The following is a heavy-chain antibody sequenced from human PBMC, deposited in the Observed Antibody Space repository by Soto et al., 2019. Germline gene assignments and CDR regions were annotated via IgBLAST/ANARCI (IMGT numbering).Heavy chain of an antibody. V-gene: IGHV4-39*01. J-gene: IGHJ4*02. CDR1: GGSISSSSYY. Sequence: SETLSLTCTVSGGSISSSSYYWGWIRQPPGKGLEWIGSIYYSGSTYYNPSLKSRVTISVNTSKNQFSLKLSSVTAADTAVYYCARNGYSYGTFDYWGQATLVTVSS. CDR3: ARNGYSYGTFDY. CDR2: IYYSGST. D-gene: IGHD5-18*01.